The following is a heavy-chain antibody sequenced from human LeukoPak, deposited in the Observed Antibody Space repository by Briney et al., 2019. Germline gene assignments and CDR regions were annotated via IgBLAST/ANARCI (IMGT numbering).Heavy chain of an antibody. CDR1: GYTFTSYA. CDR2: IIPIFGTA. D-gene: IGHD2-21*02. J-gene: IGHJ4*02. CDR3: AREAYCGGDCYSGTFDY. Sequence: SVKVSCKASGYTFTSYAISWVRQAPGQGLEWMGRIIPIFGTANYAQKFQGRVTITTDESTSTAYMELSSLRSEDTAVYYCAREAYCGGDCYSGTFDYWGQGTLVTVSS. V-gene: IGHV1-69*05.